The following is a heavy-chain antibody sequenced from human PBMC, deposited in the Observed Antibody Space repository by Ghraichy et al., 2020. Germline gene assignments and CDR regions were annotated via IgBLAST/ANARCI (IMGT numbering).Heavy chain of an antibody. CDR2: IYYSGST. CDR3: ARESWYSSGWGTGY. J-gene: IGHJ4*02. V-gene: IGHV4-61*01. CDR1: GGSVSSGSYY. Sequence: SETLSLTCTVSGGSVSSGSYYWSWIRQPPGKGLEWIGYIYYSGSTNYNPSLKSRVTISVDTSKNQFSLKLSSVTAADTAVYYCARESWYSSGWGTGYWGQGTLVTVSS. D-gene: IGHD6-19*01.